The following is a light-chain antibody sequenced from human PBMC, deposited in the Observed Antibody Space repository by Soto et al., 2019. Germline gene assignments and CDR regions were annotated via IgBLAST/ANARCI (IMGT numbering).Light chain of an antibody. CDR3: QQDSHLPS. CDR1: QSVSSN. V-gene: IGKV3-15*01. Sequence: VVMTQSPATLSVSPGERATLSCRASQSVSSNLAWYQHKPGQAPRLLIYAASTSAAGLPARFSVSGYGIEFTLTISSLQSEDVAVYYCQQDSHLPSFGPETKVHI. J-gene: IGKJ3*01. CDR2: AAS.